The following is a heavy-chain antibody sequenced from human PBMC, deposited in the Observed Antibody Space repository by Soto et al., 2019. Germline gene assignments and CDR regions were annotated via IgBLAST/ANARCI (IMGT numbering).Heavy chain of an antibody. CDR1: GYMFSAYG. D-gene: IGHD5-12*01. CDR2: ISGYNGNT. CDR3: ARERTYGGYGGDFGV. J-gene: IGHJ3*01. V-gene: IGHV1-18*01. Sequence: QVQLVQSGAEVKKPGASVKVSCKASGYMFSAYGISWVRQAPGQGLECMGWISGYNGNTNSAQKFQGRVTMTTDTSTSTVYMELRSVRSDDTAVYYCARERTYGGYGGDFGVWGQGTKVTGSS.